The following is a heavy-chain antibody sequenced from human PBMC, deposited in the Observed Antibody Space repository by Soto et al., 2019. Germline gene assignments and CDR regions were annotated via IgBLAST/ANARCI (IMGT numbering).Heavy chain of an antibody. Sequence: QLQLQESGPGLVKPSETLSLTCTVSGGSISSSSYYWGWIRQPPGKGLEWIGSIYYSGSTYYNPSLKSRVTISVDTSKNQFALKLSSVTAADTAVYYCARQQDIVATLVGEFGGGWSDYWGQGTLVTVSS. V-gene: IGHV4-39*01. CDR1: GGSISSSSYY. CDR2: IYYSGST. J-gene: IGHJ4*02. CDR3: ARQQDIVATLVGEFGGGWSDY. D-gene: IGHD5-12*01.